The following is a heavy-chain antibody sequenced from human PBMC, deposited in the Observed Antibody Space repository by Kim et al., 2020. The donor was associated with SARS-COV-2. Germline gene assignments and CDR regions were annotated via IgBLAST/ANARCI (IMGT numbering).Heavy chain of an antibody. V-gene: IGHV4-39*01. CDR1: GGSISSSSYY. J-gene: IGHJ4*02. Sequence: SETLSLTCTVSGGSISSSSYYWGWIRQPPGKGLEWIGSIYYSGSTYYNPSLKSRVTISVDTSKNQFSLKLSSVTAADTAVYYCARPNSYGGSYGYYFDYWGQGTLVTVSS. CDR3: ARPNSYGGSYGYYFDY. CDR2: IYYSGST. D-gene: IGHD1-26*01.